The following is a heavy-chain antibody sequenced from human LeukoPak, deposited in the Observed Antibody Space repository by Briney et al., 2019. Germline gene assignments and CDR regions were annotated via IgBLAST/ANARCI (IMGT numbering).Heavy chain of an antibody. V-gene: IGHV4-4*07. Sequence: KPSETLSLTCTVSGGSISSYYWSWIRQPAGKGLEWIGRIYTSGSTNYDPSLKSRVTMSVDTSKNQFSLRLSSVTAAATAVDYCAGGGLGFCGGGGCGVFDIWAQGTMVPVSS. D-gene: IGHD2-15*01. CDR2: IYTSGST. CDR1: GGSISSYY. J-gene: IGHJ3*02. CDR3: AGGGLGFCGGGGCGVFDI.